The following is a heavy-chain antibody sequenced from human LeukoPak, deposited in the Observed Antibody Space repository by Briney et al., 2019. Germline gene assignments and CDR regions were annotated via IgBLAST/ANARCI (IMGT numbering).Heavy chain of an antibody. CDR2: ISGDNPGT. V-gene: IGHV3-23*01. CDR1: GFTFSTYA. CDR3: AKAPVGHCSGAFCYHFDS. D-gene: IGHD2-15*01. J-gene: IGHJ4*02. Sequence: GGSLRLSCAASGFTFSTYAMSWVRQTPGKGLEWVAAISGDNPGTYHANSVKGRSTTSRDNSKNTLHLQMSGLRAEDTARYYCAKAPVGHCSGAFCYHFDSWGQGTLVTVSS.